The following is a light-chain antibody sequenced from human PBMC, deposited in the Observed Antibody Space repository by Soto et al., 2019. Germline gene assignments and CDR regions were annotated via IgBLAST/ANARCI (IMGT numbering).Light chain of an antibody. CDR3: CSLAVGAAVV. CDR2: EGT. CDR1: SSNVGTYDL. V-gene: IGLV2-23*01. Sequence: QSALTQPASVSASPGQSITISCTGTSSNVGTYDLVSWYQHHPDKAPKLIIYEGTKRPSGISSRFSGAKSRNTASLTISGLQAEDDADYYSCSLAVGAAVVFGGGTKLTVL. J-gene: IGLJ2*01.